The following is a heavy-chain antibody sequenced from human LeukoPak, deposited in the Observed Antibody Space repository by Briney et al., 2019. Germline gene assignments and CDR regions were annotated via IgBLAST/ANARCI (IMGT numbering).Heavy chain of an antibody. J-gene: IGHJ3*02. D-gene: IGHD3-22*01. Sequence: HGESLKISCKGSGYSFSSYWIGWARQMPGKGLEWMGTVYPGDSDTRYSPSFRGQVTISVDKSISTAYLQWSSLKASDTAMYYCARPDSIGYYQGAYDIWGQGTMVTVSS. CDR1: GYSFSSYW. CDR2: VYPGDSDT. CDR3: ARPDSIGYYQGAYDI. V-gene: IGHV5-51*01.